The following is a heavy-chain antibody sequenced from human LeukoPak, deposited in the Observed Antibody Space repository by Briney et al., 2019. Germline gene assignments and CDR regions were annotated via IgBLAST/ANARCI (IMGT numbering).Heavy chain of an antibody. D-gene: IGHD2-8*01. V-gene: IGHV3-23*01. Sequence: PGGSLRLSCEASGFTFSSYAMSWVRQAPGKGLEWVSAISGSGGSTYYADSVKGRFTISRDNSKNTLDLQMNSLRAEDTAVYYCAKGYCTNGVCYPDYWGQGTLVTVSS. J-gene: IGHJ4*02. CDR1: GFTFSSYA. CDR3: AKGYCTNGVCYPDY. CDR2: ISGSGGST.